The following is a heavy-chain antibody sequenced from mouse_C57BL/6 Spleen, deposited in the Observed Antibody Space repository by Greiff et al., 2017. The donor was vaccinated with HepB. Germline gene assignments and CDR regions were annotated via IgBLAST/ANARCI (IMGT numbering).Heavy chain of an antibody. Sequence: QVQLQQPGAELVRPGTSVKLSCKASGYTFTSYWMHWVKQRPGQGLEWIGVIDPSDSYTNYNQKFKGKATLTVDTSSSTAYMQLSSLTSEDSAVYYCERSGNPWFAYWGQGTLVTVSA. D-gene: IGHD1-3*01. CDR3: ERSGNPWFAY. CDR2: IDPSDSYT. V-gene: IGHV1-59*01. J-gene: IGHJ3*01. CDR1: GYTFTSYW.